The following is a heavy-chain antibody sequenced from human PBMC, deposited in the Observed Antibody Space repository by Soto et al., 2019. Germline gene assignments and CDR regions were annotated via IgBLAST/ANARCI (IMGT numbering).Heavy chain of an antibody. V-gene: IGHV3-74*01. CDR2: INTDGSTT. CDR1: GFTFSGYW. CDR3: ARDRVSGSGSSDY. Sequence: EVQLVESGGKLVQPGGSLRLSCAASGFTFSGYWMHWVRQSPGKGLVWVSRINTDGSTTNYAGSVKGRFTISRDNGKNTVYLQMNSLRAEDTAGYYCARDRVSGSGSSDYWGQGTLVTVSS. J-gene: IGHJ4*02. D-gene: IGHD3-10*01.